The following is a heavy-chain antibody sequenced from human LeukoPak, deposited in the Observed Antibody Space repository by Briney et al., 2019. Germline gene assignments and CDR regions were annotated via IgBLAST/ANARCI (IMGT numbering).Heavy chain of an antibody. V-gene: IGHV4-4*02. Sequence: SGTLSLTCAVSGGSISSSNWWSWVRQPPGKGLEWIGEIYHSGSANYNPSLKSRVTISVDKSKNQFSLKLSSVTAADTAVYYCAVRSSXWYQGWFDPWGQGTLVTVSS. CDR1: GGSISSSNW. CDR2: IYHSGSA. CDR3: AVRSSXWYQGWFDP. J-gene: IGHJ5*02. D-gene: IGHD6-19*01.